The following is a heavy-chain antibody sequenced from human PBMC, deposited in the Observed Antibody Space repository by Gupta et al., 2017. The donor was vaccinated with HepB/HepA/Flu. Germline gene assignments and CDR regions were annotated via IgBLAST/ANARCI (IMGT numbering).Heavy chain of an antibody. CDR2: INQDGFE. V-gene: IGHV3-7*01. CDR3: ARGPNYGSRTDFFDY. J-gene: IGHJ4*02. CDR1: GFTFSSHW. Sequence: EVQLVESGGALVQPGGSLRLSCADSGFTFSSHWMSWVRQAPGKGLEWVANINQDGFEDYVSSVKGRFSISRDNAKNSLYLKMNSLRAEDSAVYYCARGPNYGSRTDFFDYWGQGTLVTVSS. D-gene: IGHD3-10*01.